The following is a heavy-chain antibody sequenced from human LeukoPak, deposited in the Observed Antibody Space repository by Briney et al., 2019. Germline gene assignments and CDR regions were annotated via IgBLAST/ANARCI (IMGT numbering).Heavy chain of an antibody. CDR3: ARGRAREYYDSSGYYIY. J-gene: IGHJ4*02. Sequence: SETLSLTCTVSGGSISSYYWSWIRQPPGKGLEWIGYIYYSGSTNYNPSLKSRVTISVDRSKNQFSLKLSSVTAADTAVYYCARGRAREYYDSSGYYIYWGQGTLVTVSS. D-gene: IGHD3-22*01. CDR1: GGSISSYY. CDR2: IYYSGST. V-gene: IGHV4-59*01.